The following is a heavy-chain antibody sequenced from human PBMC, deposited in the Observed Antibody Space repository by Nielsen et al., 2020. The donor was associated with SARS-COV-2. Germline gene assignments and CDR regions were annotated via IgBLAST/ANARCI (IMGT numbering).Heavy chain of an antibody. J-gene: IGHJ4*02. V-gene: IGHV3-9*01. Sequence: SLKISCAASGFTFDDYAMHWVRQAPGKGLEWVSGISWNSGSIGYADSVKGRFTISRDNAKNSLYLQMNSLTVEDTALYYCAKDWGYDFWSGSVDYWGPGTLVTVSS. CDR1: GFTFDDYA. CDR2: ISWNSGSI. D-gene: IGHD3-3*01. CDR3: AKDWGYDFWSGSVDY.